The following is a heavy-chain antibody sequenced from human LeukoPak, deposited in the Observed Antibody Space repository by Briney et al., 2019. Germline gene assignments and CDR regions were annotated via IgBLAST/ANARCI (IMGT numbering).Heavy chain of an antibody. CDR1: GGSISSGGYS. CDR3: ARVDYDSSGGATTFDY. V-gene: IGHV4-30-4*07. J-gene: IGHJ4*02. Sequence: SQTLSLTCAVSGGSISSGGYSWSWIRQPPGKGLEWIGYIYYSGSTYYNPSLKSRVTISVDTSKNQFSLKLSSVTAADTAVYYCARVDYDSSGGATTFDYWGQGTLVTVSS. D-gene: IGHD3-22*01. CDR2: IYYSGST.